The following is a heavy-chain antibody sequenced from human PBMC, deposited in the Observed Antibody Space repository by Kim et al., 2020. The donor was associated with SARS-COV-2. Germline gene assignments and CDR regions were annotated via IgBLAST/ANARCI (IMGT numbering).Heavy chain of an antibody. Sequence: SVKVSCKASGGTFSGFAINWVRQAPGQAPEWMGGIMAVFGTAKYAQKFQARVTITADESTSTVYMEMNRLTSDDTAVYYCARTPPAMAYLELFDSWCQG. CDR1: GGTFSGFA. J-gene: IGHJ4*02. D-gene: IGHD5-18*01. V-gene: IGHV1-69*13. CDR2: IMAVFGTA. CDR3: ARTPPAMAYLELFDS.